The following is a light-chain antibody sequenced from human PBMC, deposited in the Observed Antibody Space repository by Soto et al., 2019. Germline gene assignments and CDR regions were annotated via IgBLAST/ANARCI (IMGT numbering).Light chain of an antibody. CDR3: QQYGSSLWT. CDR2: GAS. CDR1: QSVSSSY. Sequence: EFVLTQSPGTLSLSPGERATLSCRASQSVSSSYLAWYQQKPGQAPRLLIYGASSRATGIPDRFSGSGSGTDFTLTISRLEPEDFAVYYCQQYGSSLWTFGKGTKVEIK. V-gene: IGKV3-20*01. J-gene: IGKJ1*01.